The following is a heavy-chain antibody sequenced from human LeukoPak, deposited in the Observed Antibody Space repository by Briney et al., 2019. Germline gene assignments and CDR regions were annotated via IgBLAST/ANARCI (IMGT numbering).Heavy chain of an antibody. CDR2: ISSSSRYI. J-gene: IGHJ6*03. CDR3: ARVRYYYGSGSYYNLYYMDV. D-gene: IGHD3-10*01. Sequence: PGGSLRLSCAASAFTFSSYSMNWVRQAPGNGLEWVSSISSSSRYISYADSVKGRFTISRDNAKNSLYLQMNSLRAEDTAVYYCARVRYYYGSGSYYNLYYMDVWGKGTTVTVSS. V-gene: IGHV3-21*01. CDR1: AFTFSSYS.